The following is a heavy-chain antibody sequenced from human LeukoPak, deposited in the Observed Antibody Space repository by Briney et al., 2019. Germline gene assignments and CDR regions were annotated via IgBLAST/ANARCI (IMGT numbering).Heavy chain of an antibody. D-gene: IGHD3-10*01. CDR2: ISGRGGST. CDR3: AKNPVLLWYGEFTYFDN. V-gene: IGHV3-23*01. Sequence: GGSLRLSCAASGFTFSSYAMSWVRQAPGKGLEWVSGISGRGGSTYYADSLKGRFTISRDNSKNTLFLQMNSLRAEDTAVYYCAKNPVLLWYGEFTYFDNWGQRALVTVSS. J-gene: IGHJ4*02. CDR1: GFTFSSYA.